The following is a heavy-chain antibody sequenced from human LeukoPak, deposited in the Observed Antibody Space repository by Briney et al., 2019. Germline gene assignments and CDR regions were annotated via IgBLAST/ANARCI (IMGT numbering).Heavy chain of an antibody. D-gene: IGHD6-6*01. CDR2: IYYSGST. V-gene: IGHV4-30-4*01. Sequence: PSETLSLTCTVSGGSISSGDYYWGWIRQPPGKGLEWIGYIYYSGSTYYNPSLKSRVTISVDTSKNQFSLKLSSVTAADTAVYYCAREGVAARGSHYYGMDVWGQGTTVTVSS. J-gene: IGHJ6*02. CDR1: GGSISSGDYY. CDR3: AREGVAARGSHYYGMDV.